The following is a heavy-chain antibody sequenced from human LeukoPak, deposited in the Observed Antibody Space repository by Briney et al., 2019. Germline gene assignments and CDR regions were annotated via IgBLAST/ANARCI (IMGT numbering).Heavy chain of an antibody. Sequence: PGGSLRLSCAASGFTFSDYYMSWIRQAPGKGLEWVSYISSSGSTIYYADSVKGRFTISRDNAKNSLYLQMSSLRAEDTAVYYCARPPYYYDSSFLRYWGQGTLVTVSS. V-gene: IGHV3-11*01. CDR2: ISSSGSTI. CDR1: GFTFSDYY. J-gene: IGHJ4*02. CDR3: ARPPYYYDSSFLRY. D-gene: IGHD3-22*01.